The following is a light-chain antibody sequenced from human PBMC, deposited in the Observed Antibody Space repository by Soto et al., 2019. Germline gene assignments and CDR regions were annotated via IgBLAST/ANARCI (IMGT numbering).Light chain of an antibody. CDR1: SSDIGGYNY. CDR2: DVS. Sequence: QSALTQPASVSGSPGQSITISCTGTSSDIGGYNYVSWYQQHPGKAPKLMIYDVSNRPSGVSNRFSGSKSGNTASLTISGLQAEDEADYYCSSYTSSSGLEGVIFGGGTKLTVL. J-gene: IGLJ2*01. V-gene: IGLV2-14*03. CDR3: SSYTSSSGLEGVI.